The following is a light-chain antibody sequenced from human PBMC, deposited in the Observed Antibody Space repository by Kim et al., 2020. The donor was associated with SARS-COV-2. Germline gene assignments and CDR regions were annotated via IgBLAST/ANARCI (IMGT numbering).Light chain of an antibody. J-gene: IGLJ2*01. CDR1: SSDIGAYNY. CDR2: EVS. V-gene: IGLV2-8*01. CDR3: GSYGGSNNFVV. Sequence: QSALTQPPSASGSPGQSVTISCSGTSSDIGAYNYVCWYQQFPGKAPKLMIYEVSQRPSGVPDRFSGSKSGNTASLTVSGLQAEDEADYYCGSYGGSNNFVVFGGGTKLTVL.